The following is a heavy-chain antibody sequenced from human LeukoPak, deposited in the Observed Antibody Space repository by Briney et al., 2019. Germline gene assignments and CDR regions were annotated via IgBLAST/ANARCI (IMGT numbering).Heavy chain of an antibody. Sequence: SVKVSCKAAGGAFSSYGISWVRQVPGQGLEWMGRIIPMSGVAKTAQKFQGRVTITANKSTNTAYMDLSSLISEDTAVYDCAREAPGGISNWFDPWGQGTLVTVSS. CDR2: IIPMSGVA. CDR1: GGAFSSYG. CDR3: AREAPGGISNWFDP. V-gene: IGHV1-69*04. D-gene: IGHD2-15*01. J-gene: IGHJ5*02.